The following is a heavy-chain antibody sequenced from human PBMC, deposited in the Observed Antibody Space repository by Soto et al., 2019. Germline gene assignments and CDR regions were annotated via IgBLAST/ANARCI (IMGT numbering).Heavy chain of an antibody. Sequence: PGGSLRLSCAASGFTFCSYSMNWVRKAPGKGLEWVSSISSSSSYMYYADSVKGRFIISRDNAKNSLHLQMNSLRAEDTAVYYCARGTGGDYYYYGMDVWGQGTTVTVSS. V-gene: IGHV3-21*01. D-gene: IGHD2-8*02. CDR2: ISSSSSYM. CDR1: GFTFCSYS. J-gene: IGHJ6*02. CDR3: ARGTGGDYYYYGMDV.